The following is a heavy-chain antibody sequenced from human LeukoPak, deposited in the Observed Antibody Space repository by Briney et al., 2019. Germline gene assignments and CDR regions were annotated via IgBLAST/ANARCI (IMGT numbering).Heavy chain of an antibody. CDR1: GFTFSTYW. V-gene: IGHV3-7*01. CDR3: ARAEGLGAVAGLFDY. D-gene: IGHD6-19*01. J-gene: IGHJ4*02. Sequence: GGSLRLSCAASGFTFSTYWMSWVRQAPGKGLEWVANIKHDGSEKYYVDSVKGRFTISRDNAKNSLYLQMHTLRAADTAVYYCARAEGLGAVAGLFDYWGQGTLVTVSS. CDR2: IKHDGSEK.